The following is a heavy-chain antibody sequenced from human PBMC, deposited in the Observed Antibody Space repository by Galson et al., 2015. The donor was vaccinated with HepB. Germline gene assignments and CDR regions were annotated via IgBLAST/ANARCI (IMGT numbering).Heavy chain of an antibody. Sequence: SETLSLTCAVSGGSISSSNWWSWVRQPPGKGLEWIGEIYHSGSTNYNPSLKSRVTISVDKSKNQISLKLSSVTAADTAVYYCARDPTTDHDYPNYWGQGTLVTVSS. CDR1: GGSISSSNW. D-gene: IGHD4-11*01. J-gene: IGHJ4*02. CDR3: ARDPTTDHDYPNY. CDR2: IYHSGST. V-gene: IGHV4-4*02.